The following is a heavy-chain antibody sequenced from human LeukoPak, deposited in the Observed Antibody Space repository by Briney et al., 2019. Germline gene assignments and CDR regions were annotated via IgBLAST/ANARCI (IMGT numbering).Heavy chain of an antibody. Sequence: PSETLSLTCSVSGGSISSLYWSWIRQPPGKGLEWIGYIYYTGSTNYNPSLNSRVTMFVDISKNQFSLRLSSVTAADTAVYYCARHRAYSSSSPFDYWGQGTLVTVSS. CDR2: IYYTGST. V-gene: IGHV4-59*08. D-gene: IGHD6-6*01. CDR3: ARHRAYSSSSPFDY. CDR1: GGSISSLY. J-gene: IGHJ4*02.